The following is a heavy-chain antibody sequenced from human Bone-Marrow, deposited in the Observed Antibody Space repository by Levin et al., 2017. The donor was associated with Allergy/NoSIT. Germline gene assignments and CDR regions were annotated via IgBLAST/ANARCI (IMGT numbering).Heavy chain of an antibody. J-gene: IGHJ4*02. CDR2: FYHSGGT. CDR1: DVSISSYY. D-gene: IGHD6-13*01. V-gene: IGHV4-59*01. CDR3: ARGYSSSWFGGGFFES. Sequence: PSETLSLTCRVSDVSISSYYWNWVRQTPGKGLEWIGYFYHSGGTDYNPALKSRVTISIDSSKNQVSLNLRSVTAADTATYFCARGYSSSWFGGGFFESWGQGTLVTVSS.